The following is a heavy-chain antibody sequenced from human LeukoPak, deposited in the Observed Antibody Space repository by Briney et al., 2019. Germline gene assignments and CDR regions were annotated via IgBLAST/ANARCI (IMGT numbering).Heavy chain of an antibody. CDR2: FYYSGGT. CDR1: GGSFSTYY. D-gene: IGHD1-26*01. V-gene: IGHV4-59*01. Sequence: SETLSLTCTVHGGSFSTYYWSWIRQPPGKGLEWIGHFYYSGGTSYSPSLKSRLTISVDTSSNQFSLKLTSVTAADTAVYFCARGQGGNYYLNYFDYWGQGALVTVSS. CDR3: ARGQGGNYYLNYFDY. J-gene: IGHJ4*02.